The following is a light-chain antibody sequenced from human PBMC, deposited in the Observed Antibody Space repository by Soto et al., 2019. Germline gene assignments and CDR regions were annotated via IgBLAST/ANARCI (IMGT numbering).Light chain of an antibody. CDR3: QHYDNTPPSVT. CDR2: GAS. CDR1: QSVSSDY. J-gene: IGKJ3*01. V-gene: IGKV3-20*01. Sequence: EIVLTQSPDTLSLSPGERATLSCRASQSVSSDYLVWYQQKPGLPPRLLIYGASRRATGIPDRFSGSESGTDFILTISRLEPEDFAVYYCQHYDNTPPSVTFGPGTKVDIK.